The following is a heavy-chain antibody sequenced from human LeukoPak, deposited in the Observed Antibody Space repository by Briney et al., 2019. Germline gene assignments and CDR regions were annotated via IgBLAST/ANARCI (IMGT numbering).Heavy chain of an antibody. D-gene: IGHD2-15*01. CDR3: ARVKTRWYCSGGSCHDAFDI. J-gene: IGHJ3*02. V-gene: IGHV4-59*12. CDR1: GGSISSYY. Sequence: SETLSLTCTVSGGSISSYYWSWIRQPPGKGLEWIGYIYYSGSTNYNPSLKSRVTISVDTSKNQFSLKLSSVTAADTAVYYCARVKTRWYCSGGSCHDAFDIWGQGTMVTVSS. CDR2: IYYSGST.